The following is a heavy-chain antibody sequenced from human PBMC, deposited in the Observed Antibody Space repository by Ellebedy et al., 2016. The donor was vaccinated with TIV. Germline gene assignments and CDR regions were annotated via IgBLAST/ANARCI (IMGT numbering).Heavy chain of an antibody. D-gene: IGHD2-2*01. Sequence: GESLKISCAASGFTFSSYWMHWVRQAPGKGLVWVSRINSDGSYTTYADSVKGRFTISRDNAKNTLYLQMNSLRAEDTAVYYCAREGSTARVTFDYWGQGTLVTVSS. CDR2: INSDGSYT. CDR1: GFTFSSYW. CDR3: AREGSTARVTFDY. J-gene: IGHJ4*02. V-gene: IGHV3-74*03.